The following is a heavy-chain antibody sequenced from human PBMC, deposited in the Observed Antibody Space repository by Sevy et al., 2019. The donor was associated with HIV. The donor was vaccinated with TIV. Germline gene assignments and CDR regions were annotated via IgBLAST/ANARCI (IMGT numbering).Heavy chain of an antibody. CDR1: GASISSNTYY. CDR3: AREGPRIAQFDN. CDR2: IYFSGSA. D-gene: IGHD6-13*01. V-gene: IGHV4-39*02. Sequence: SETLSLTCTVSGASISSNTYYWGWIRQPPGKDLDWIGSIYFSGSAYYNPSLKGRVTISVDTSKNQFSLKVRSVTATDQAVYYCAREGPRIAQFDNWGQGTLVTVSS. J-gene: IGHJ4*02.